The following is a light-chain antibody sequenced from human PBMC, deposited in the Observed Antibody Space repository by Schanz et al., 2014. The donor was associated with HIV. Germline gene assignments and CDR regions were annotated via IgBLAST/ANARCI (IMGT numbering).Light chain of an antibody. J-gene: IGKJ2*01. CDR1: QSVSNN. CDR3: QQYGSSPYT. CDR2: GAS. V-gene: IGKV3-20*01. Sequence: EIVMTQSPATLSVSPGERATLSCRASQSVSNNLAWYQLKPGQAPRLLIFGASTRATGIPDRFSGSGSGTDFTLTISRLKPEDFAVYFCQQYGSSPYTFGQGTKLEIK.